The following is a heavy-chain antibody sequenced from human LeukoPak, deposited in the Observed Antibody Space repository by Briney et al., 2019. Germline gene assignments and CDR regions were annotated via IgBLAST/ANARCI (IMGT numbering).Heavy chain of an antibody. Sequence: GRSLRLSCAASGFTFDDYAMHWVRQAPGKGLEWVSGISWNSGSIGYADSVKGRFTISRDSAKNSLYLQMNSLRAEDTALYYCAKSYGSGSYSDYFDYWGQGTLVTVSS. CDR3: AKSYGSGSYSDYFDY. CDR2: ISWNSGSI. V-gene: IGHV3-9*01. J-gene: IGHJ4*02. CDR1: GFTFDDYA. D-gene: IGHD3-10*01.